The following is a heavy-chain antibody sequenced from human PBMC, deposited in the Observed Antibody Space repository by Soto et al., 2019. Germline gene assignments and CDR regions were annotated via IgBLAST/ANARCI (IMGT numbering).Heavy chain of an antibody. D-gene: IGHD2-21*02. CDR3: AKLSSVPTAILNWFDP. CDR2: FSRNDGGT. J-gene: IGHJ5*02. V-gene: IGHV3-23*01. CDR1: GFAYSAYT. Sequence: GGSLRLFYVASGFAYSAYTWSWVRHAPGRGLECASTFSRNDGGTFYADSVKGRFTMSRDNSKNTLHLQINNLRPEDTAIYYCAKLSSVPTAILNWFDPWGQGTLVTVSS.